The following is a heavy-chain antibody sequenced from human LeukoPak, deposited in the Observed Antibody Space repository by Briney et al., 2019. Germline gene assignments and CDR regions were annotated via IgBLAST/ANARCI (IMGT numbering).Heavy chain of an antibody. Sequence: GGSLRLSCAGTGFTFSSYWMSWVRQAPGKGLEWVAFIRYDGSNKYYADSVKGRFTISRDNSKNTLYLQMNSLRAEDTAVYYCAKLIVGATCVDYWGQGTLVTVSS. CDR1: GFTFSSYW. D-gene: IGHD1-26*01. J-gene: IGHJ4*02. CDR2: IRYDGSNK. CDR3: AKLIVGATCVDY. V-gene: IGHV3-30*02.